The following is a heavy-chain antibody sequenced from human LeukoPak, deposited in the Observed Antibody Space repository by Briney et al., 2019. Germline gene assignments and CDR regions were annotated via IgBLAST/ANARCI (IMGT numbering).Heavy chain of an antibody. Sequence: GGSLRLSCAASGFTVSSNYMSWVRQAPGKGLEWVSVIYSGGSTYYADSVKGRFTISRDNSKNTLYLQMNSLRAEDTAVYYCARDSPPYYWFDPWGQGTLVTVSS. V-gene: IGHV3-66*02. D-gene: IGHD2-21*01. CDR3: ARDSPPYYWFDP. CDR1: GFTVSSNY. CDR2: IYSGGST. J-gene: IGHJ5*02.